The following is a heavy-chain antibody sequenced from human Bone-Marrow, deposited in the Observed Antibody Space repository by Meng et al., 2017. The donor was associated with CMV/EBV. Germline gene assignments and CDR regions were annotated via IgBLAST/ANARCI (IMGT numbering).Heavy chain of an antibody. D-gene: IGHD6-13*01. V-gene: IGHV3-7*01. CDR1: GFNFGVYW. CDR2: IKQDGSEK. J-gene: IGHJ4*02. Sequence: GGSLRLSCAASGFNFGVYWMTWVRQPPGKGLEWVANIKQDGSEKYYVDSAKGRFTISRDNAKNSLYLQMNSLRAEDTAVYYCARVQRGYSSSWTSFDYWGQGTLVTVSS. CDR3: ARVQRGYSSSWTSFDY.